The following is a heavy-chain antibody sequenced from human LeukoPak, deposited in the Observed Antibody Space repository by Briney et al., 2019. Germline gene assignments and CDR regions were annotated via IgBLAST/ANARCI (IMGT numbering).Heavy chain of an antibody. V-gene: IGHV4-31*03. CDR1: GASISSDGYY. CDR2: IYHSENT. D-gene: IGHD2-8*01. Sequence: SETLSLTCTVSGASISSDGYYWTWIRQHPGKGLEWIGYIYHSENTYYNPSLKSRITISVDTSKNQFSLKLSPVTAADTAVYYCARDRGMVYGLDVWGQGTTVTVSS. CDR3: ARDRGMVYGLDV. J-gene: IGHJ6*02.